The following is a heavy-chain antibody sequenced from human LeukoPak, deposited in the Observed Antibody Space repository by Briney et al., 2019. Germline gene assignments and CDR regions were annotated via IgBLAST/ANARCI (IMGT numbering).Heavy chain of an antibody. CDR3: ARHDYGGS. J-gene: IGHJ5*02. CDR2: IYSGGGGT. D-gene: IGHD4-23*01. Sequence: RGSLRLSCAASGFTVSSDYMSWVRQAPGKGLEWVSVIYSGGGGTYYADSVKGRFTVSRDNSKNTVYLQMNSLRAEDTAVYYCARHDYGGSWGQGTLVTVSS. CDR1: GFTVSSDY. V-gene: IGHV3-66*04.